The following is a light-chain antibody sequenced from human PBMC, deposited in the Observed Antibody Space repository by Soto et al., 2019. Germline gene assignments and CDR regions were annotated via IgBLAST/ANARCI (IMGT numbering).Light chain of an antibody. CDR2: LNT. Sequence: QSVLTQSPSASGTPGQRVTISCSGSRSNIGTYTVNWYQQLPGTAPTLLIYLNTQRPSGVPARFSGSKSGTSASLAISGLQSEDEADYYCAAWDGILSAVVFGGGTKLTVL. CDR1: RSNIGTYT. V-gene: IGLV1-44*01. J-gene: IGLJ2*01. CDR3: AAWDGILSAVV.